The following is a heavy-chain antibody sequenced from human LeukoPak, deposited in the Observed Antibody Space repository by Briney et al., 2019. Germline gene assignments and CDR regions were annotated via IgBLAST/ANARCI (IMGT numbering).Heavy chain of an antibody. J-gene: IGHJ5*02. V-gene: IGHV3-11*01. CDR1: GFTFSNYY. D-gene: IGHD3-22*01. CDR2: IGSSGSTI. Sequence: GGSLRLSCAASGFTFSNYYMTWIRQAPGKGLEWVSYIGSSGSTIYYADSVKGRFTISRDNAKNSLYLQMNSLRAEDTAVYYCARDPYYDSSGYLRGNWFDPWGQGTLVTVSS. CDR3: ARDPYYDSSGYLRGNWFDP.